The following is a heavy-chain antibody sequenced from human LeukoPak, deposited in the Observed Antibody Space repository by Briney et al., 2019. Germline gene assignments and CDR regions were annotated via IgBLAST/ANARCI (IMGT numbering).Heavy chain of an antibody. D-gene: IGHD4-11*01. V-gene: IGHV3-21*04. CDR1: GFTFSSYS. J-gene: IGHJ4*02. CDR3: AKESRLDFDY. Sequence: GGSLRLSCAASGFTFSSYSTNWVRQAPGKGLEWVSSISSSSSYIYYADSVKGRFTISRDNAKNSLYLQMNSLRAEDTAVYYCAKESRLDFDYWGQGTLVTVSS. CDR2: ISSSSSYI.